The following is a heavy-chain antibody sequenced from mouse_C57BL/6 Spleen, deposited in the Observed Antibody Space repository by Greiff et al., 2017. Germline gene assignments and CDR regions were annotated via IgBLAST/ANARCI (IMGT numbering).Heavy chain of an antibody. Sequence: VQLQQSGPELVKPGASVKISCKASGYAFSSSWMNWVKQRPGKGLEWIGRIYPGDGDTKYNGKFKGKATLTADKSSSPAYMQLSSLTSEDSAVYFCARGEGYDYAWFAYWGQGTLVTVSA. CDR2: IYPGDGDT. J-gene: IGHJ3*01. CDR3: ARGEGYDYAWFAY. CDR1: GYAFSSSW. D-gene: IGHD2-4*01. V-gene: IGHV1-82*01.